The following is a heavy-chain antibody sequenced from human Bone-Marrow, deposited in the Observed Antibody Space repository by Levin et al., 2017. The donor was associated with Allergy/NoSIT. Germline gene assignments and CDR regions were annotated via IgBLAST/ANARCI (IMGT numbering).Heavy chain of an antibody. J-gene: IGHJ6*02. CDR3: ASNSYGSFYYGMDV. CDR2: ISGSGGNT. Sequence: RSGGSLRLSCAASGFAFNTYGMTWVRQAPGKGLEWVATISGSGGNTNYADPVKGRFTISRDNSKDTLYLQMNSLRAEDTAVYFCASNSYGSFYYGMDVWGQGTTVTVSS. D-gene: IGHD3-10*01. V-gene: IGHV3-23*01. CDR1: GFAFNTYG.